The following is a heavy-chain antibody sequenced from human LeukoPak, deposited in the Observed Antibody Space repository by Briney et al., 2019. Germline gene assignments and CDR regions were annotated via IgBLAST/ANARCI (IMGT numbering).Heavy chain of an antibody. D-gene: IGHD1-26*01. CDR1: GFTFSTYN. J-gene: IGHJ3*02. CDR2: ISSSSNYI. V-gene: IGHV3-21*01. CDR3: ARDVGASAPDAFDI. Sequence: PGGSLRLSCAAFGFTFSTYNMNWVRQAPGKGLEWVSSISSSSNYIYYADSVKGRFTISRDNAKNSLYLQMSSLRAEDTDVYYCARDVGASAPDAFDIWGQGTMVTVSS.